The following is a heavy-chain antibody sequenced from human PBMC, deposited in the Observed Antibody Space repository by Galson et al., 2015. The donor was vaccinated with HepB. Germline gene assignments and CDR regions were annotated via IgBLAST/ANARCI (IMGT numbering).Heavy chain of an antibody. CDR1: GYTFTSYA. D-gene: IGHD6-13*01. V-gene: IGHV1-3*01. CDR3: ARERSRIAAAGVAFGY. CDR2: INAGNGNT. J-gene: IGHJ4*02. Sequence: SVKVSCKASGYTFTSYAMHWVRQAPGQRLEWMGWINAGNGNTKYSQKFQGRVTITRDTSASTAYMELSSLRSEDTAVYYCARERSRIAAAGVAFGYWGQGTLVTVSS.